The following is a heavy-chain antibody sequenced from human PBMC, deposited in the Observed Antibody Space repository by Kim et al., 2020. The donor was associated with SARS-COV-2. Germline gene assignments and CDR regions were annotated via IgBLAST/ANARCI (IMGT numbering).Heavy chain of an antibody. CDR1: GGSISSGDYY. V-gene: IGHV4-30-4*01. Sequence: SETLSLTCTVSGGSISSGDYYWSWIRQPPGKGLEWIGYIYYSGSTYYNPSLKSRVTISVDTSKNQFSLKLSSVTAADTAVYYCARDVSSGTVGYYYYMDVWGKGTTVTVSS. CDR3: ARDVSSGTVGYYYYMDV. J-gene: IGHJ6*03. D-gene: IGHD4-17*01. CDR2: IYYSGST.